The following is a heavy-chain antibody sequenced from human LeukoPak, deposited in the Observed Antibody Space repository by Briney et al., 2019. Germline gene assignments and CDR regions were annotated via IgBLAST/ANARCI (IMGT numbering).Heavy chain of an antibody. J-gene: IGHJ6*03. CDR3: ARDGAITMVRGAPNYYYYMDV. Sequence: SETLSLTCTVSGGSISSSSYYRGWSRQPPGKGLEWIGSIYYSGSTYYNPSLKSRVTIAVDTSKNQFSLKLRSVTAADTAVYYCARDGAITMVRGAPNYYYYMDVWGKGTTVTVSS. V-gene: IGHV4-39*07. CDR2: IYYSGST. CDR1: GGSISSSSYY. D-gene: IGHD3-10*01.